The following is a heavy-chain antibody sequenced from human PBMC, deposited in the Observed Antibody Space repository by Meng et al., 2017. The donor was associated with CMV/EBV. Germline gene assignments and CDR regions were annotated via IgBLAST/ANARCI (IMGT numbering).Heavy chain of an antibody. CDR2: IYYSGST. D-gene: IGHD1-14*01. CDR3: ASTPNTGPDY. CDR1: GGSVSSGSYY. V-gene: IGHV4-61*01. Sequence: SETLSLTCTVSGGSVSSGSYYWSWIRQPPGKGLEWIGYIYYSGSTNYNPSLKSRVTISVDTSKNQFSLKLSSVPAADTAVYYCASTPNTGPDYWGQGTLVTVSS. J-gene: IGHJ4*02.